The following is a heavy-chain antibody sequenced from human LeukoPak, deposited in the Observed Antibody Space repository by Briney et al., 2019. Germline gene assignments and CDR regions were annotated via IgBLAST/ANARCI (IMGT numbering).Heavy chain of an antibody. Sequence: PGRSLRLSCAASGFTFDDYAMHWVRQAPGKGLEWVSLISWDGGSTYYADSVKGRFTISRDNSKNSLYLQMNSLRAEDTALYYCAKGGMVRGDDAFDIWGQGTMVTVSS. CDR3: AKGGMVRGDDAFDI. CDR1: GFTFDDYA. V-gene: IGHV3-43D*03. D-gene: IGHD3-10*01. CDR2: ISWDGGST. J-gene: IGHJ3*02.